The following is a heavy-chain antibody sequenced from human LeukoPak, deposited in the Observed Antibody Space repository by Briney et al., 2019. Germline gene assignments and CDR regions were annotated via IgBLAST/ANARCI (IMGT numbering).Heavy chain of an antibody. J-gene: IGHJ4*02. V-gene: IGHV3-48*01. CDR2: ISSGSSTI. D-gene: IGHD6-13*01. CDR1: GFTFSSYS. CDR3: AKDKAPYSSSWYDY. Sequence: GGSLRLSCAASGFTFSSYSMNWVRQAPGKGLEWISYISSGSSTIYYADSVKGRFTISRDNAKNTLYLQMNSLRAEDTAVYYCAKDKAPYSSSWYDYWGQGTLVTVSS.